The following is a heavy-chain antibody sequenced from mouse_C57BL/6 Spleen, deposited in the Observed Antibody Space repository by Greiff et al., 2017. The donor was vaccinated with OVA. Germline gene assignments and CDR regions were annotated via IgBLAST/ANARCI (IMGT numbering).Heavy chain of an antibody. V-gene: IGHV1-18*01. CDR1: GYTFTDYN. J-gene: IGHJ1*03. D-gene: IGHD1-1*01. CDR2: INHNNGGT. Sequence: VQLQQSGPELVKPGASVKIPCKASGYTFTDYNMDWVKQSHGKSLEWIGDINHNNGGTIYNQKFKGKATLTVDKYSSKAYMELRSLTSEDTAIYYCARKGYYYDSRSYWYFDVWGTGTTVTVSS. CDR3: ARKGYYYDSRSYWYFDV.